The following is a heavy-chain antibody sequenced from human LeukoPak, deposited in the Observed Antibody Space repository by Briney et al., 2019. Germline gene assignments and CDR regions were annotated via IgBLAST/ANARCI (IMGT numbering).Heavy chain of an antibody. D-gene: IGHD3-3*02. J-gene: IGHJ4*02. CDR2: IRYDGSNK. Sequence: GGSLRLSCAASGFTFSSYGMHWVRQAPGKGLEWVAFIRYDGSNKYYADSVKGRFTISRDNSKNTLYLQMNSLRADDTAVYYCARVPRYQHGNRSEDYWGQGTLVTVSS. CDR1: GFTFSSYG. V-gene: IGHV3-30*02. CDR3: ARVPRYQHGNRSEDY.